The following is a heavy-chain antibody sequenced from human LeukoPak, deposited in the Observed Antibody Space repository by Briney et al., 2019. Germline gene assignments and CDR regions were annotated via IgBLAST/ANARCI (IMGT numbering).Heavy chain of an antibody. Sequence: GGSLRLSCAASGFTFSRYWMSWVRQAQGKGLEWVANINEDGSEKIYVDFVKGRFTISRDNAKNSLYLQMNSLRGEDGAVYYCARQRYMDVWGKGTTVTVSS. CDR1: GFTFSRYW. CDR3: ARQRYMDV. J-gene: IGHJ6*03. V-gene: IGHV3-7*01. CDR2: INEDGSEK.